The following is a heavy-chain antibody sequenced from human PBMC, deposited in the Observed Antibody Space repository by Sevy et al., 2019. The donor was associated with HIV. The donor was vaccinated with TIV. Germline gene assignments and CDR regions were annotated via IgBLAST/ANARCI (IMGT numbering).Heavy chain of an antibody. Sequence: GGSLRLSCAASGFTFSSYSMNWVRQAPGKGLEWVSSISSSSSYIYYADSVKGRFTISRDNAKNSLYLQMNSLRAEDTVVYYCASGGRVVVTLDAFDIWGQGTMVTVSS. CDR3: ASGGRVVVTLDAFDI. V-gene: IGHV3-21*01. D-gene: IGHD2-21*02. J-gene: IGHJ3*02. CDR1: GFTFSSYS. CDR2: ISSSSSYI.